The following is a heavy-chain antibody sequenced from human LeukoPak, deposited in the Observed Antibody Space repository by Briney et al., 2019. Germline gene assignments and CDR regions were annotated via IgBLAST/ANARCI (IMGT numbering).Heavy chain of an antibody. CDR1: GFTFSSYA. V-gene: IGHV3-23*01. Sequence: GGSLRHSCAASGFTFSSYAMNWVRQAPGKGLEWVSGISGSGGSTYYTDSVKGRFTTSRDNSKNTVYLQMNSLRAEDTAVYYCANLGGLWFGANRLMDVWGQGTTVTVSS. D-gene: IGHD3-10*01. CDR3: ANLGGLWFGANRLMDV. CDR2: ISGSGGST. J-gene: IGHJ6*02.